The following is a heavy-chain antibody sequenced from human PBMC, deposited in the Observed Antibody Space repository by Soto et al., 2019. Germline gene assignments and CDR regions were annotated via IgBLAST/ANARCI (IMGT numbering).Heavy chain of an antibody. CDR3: AREAPGYSSGWFDP. J-gene: IGHJ5*02. CDR1: GFTVSSNY. D-gene: IGHD6-25*01. CDR2: IYSGGST. V-gene: IGHV3-66*01. Sequence: GGSLRLSCAASGFTVSSNYMSWVRQAPGKGLEWVSVIYSGGSTYYADSVKGRFTISRHNSKNMLYLQMNSLRAEDTAVYYCAREAPGYSSGWFDPWGQGTLVTVSS.